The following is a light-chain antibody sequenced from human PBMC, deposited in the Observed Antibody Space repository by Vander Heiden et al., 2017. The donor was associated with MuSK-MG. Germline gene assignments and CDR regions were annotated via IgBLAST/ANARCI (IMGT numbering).Light chain of an antibody. CDR1: QSINTW. J-gene: IGKJ2*01. V-gene: IGKV1-5*01. CDR2: DAS. Sequence: DIQMTQSPSTLSASVGDRVTITCRASQSINTWLAWFQQKPGKAPKLLIYDASSLQGGVPSRFSGSGSGTDFALTINSLQPDDFATYYCQQYKSFLYTFGQGTKLEIK. CDR3: QQYKSFLYT.